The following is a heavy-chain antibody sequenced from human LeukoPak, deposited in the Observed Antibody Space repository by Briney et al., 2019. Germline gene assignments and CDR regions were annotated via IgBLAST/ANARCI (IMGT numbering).Heavy chain of an antibody. J-gene: IGHJ4*02. CDR2: IYYSGST. D-gene: IGHD4-17*01. V-gene: IGHV4-59*01. CDR1: GGSISSYY. CDR3: ARVGLYGDYAT. Sequence: SETLSLTCTVSGGSISSYYWSWIRQPPGKGLEWIGYIYYSGSTNYNLSLKSRVTISVDTSKNRFSLKLSSVTAADTAVYYCARVGLYGDYATWGQGTLVTVSS.